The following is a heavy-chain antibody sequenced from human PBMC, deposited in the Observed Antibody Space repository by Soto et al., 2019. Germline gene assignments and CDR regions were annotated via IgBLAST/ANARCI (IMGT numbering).Heavy chain of an antibody. CDR1: GGSISRGSYF. J-gene: IGHJ4*02. Sequence: PSETLSLTCTVSGGSISRGSYFWGWIRQAPGKGLEWIGTIYHSGSTYYNPSLSSRVTISVDTSKNQFSLRLNSVTAADTAVYYCARLRYSSSSPIDYWGQRALVTVSS. V-gene: IGHV4-39*01. CDR2: IYHSGST. CDR3: ARLRYSSSSPIDY. D-gene: IGHD6-6*01.